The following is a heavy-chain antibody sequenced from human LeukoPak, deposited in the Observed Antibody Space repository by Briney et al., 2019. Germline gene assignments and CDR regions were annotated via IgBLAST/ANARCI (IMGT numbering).Heavy chain of an antibody. Sequence: GESLKISCKGSGYSFTSYWIGWVRQMPGKGLEWMGIIYPGDSDTRYSPSFQGQVTISADKSISTAYLQWSSLKASDTAMYYCARAGNHQNYYYYGMDVWGQGTTVTVSS. CDR3: ARAGNHQNYYYYGMDV. V-gene: IGHV5-51*01. CDR1: GYSFTSYW. D-gene: IGHD4-23*01. CDR2: IYPGDSDT. J-gene: IGHJ6*02.